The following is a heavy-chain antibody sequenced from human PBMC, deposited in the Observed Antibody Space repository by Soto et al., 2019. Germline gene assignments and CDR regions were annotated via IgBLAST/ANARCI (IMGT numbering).Heavy chain of an antibody. D-gene: IGHD2-15*01. CDR3: ARHPRYCSGGSCPYYFDY. V-gene: IGHV5-10-1*01. CDR2: IDPSDSYT. CDR1: GYSFTSYW. Sequence: PGESLKISCKGSGYSFTSYWISWVRQMPGKGLEWMGRIDPSDSYTNYSPSFQGHVTISADKSISTAYLQWSSLKASDTAMYYCARHPRYCSGGSCPYYFDYWGQGTLVTVS. J-gene: IGHJ4*02.